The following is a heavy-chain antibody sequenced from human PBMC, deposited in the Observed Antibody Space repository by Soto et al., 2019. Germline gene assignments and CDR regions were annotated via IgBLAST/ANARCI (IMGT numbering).Heavy chain of an antibody. V-gene: IGHV1-18*01. CDR3: ARVGGALGDLDY. J-gene: IGHJ4*02. Sequence: ASVKVSCKASGYTFATYAVSWVRQAPGQGLEWMGWISAYNGNTINAQKFQGRVTLTTDTSTSTAYMALTSLTSDDTAVYYCARVGGALGDLDYWGQGTLVTVSS. D-gene: IGHD3-16*01. CDR2: ISAYNGNT. CDR1: GYTFATYA.